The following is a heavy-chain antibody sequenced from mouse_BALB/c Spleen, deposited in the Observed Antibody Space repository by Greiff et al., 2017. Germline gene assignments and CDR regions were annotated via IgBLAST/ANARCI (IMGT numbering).Heavy chain of an antibody. Sequence: EVKVVESGGGLVKPGGSLKLSCAASGFTFSSYAMSWVRQSPEKRLEWVAEISSGGSYTYYPDTVTGRFTISRDNAKNTLYLEMSSLRSEDTAMYYCARDQEENDYDDAMDYWGQGTSVTVSS. CDR1: GFTFSSYA. D-gene: IGHD2-4*01. CDR2: ISSGGSYT. CDR3: ARDQEENDYDDAMDY. V-gene: IGHV5-9-4*01. J-gene: IGHJ4*01.